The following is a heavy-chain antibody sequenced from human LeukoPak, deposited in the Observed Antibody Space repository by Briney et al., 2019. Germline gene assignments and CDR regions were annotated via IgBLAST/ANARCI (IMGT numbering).Heavy chain of an antibody. CDR1: GGTFSSYA. CDR2: IIPILGIA. J-gene: IGHJ4*02. CDR3: ARWGYDSSGYRSTGYYFDY. D-gene: IGHD3-22*01. V-gene: IGHV1-69*04. Sequence: GASVKVSCKASGGTFSSYAISWVRQAPGQGLEWMGRIIPILGIANYAQKFQGRVTITAGKSTSTAYMELSSLRSEDTAVYYCARWGYDSSGYRSTGYYFDYWGQGTLVTVSS.